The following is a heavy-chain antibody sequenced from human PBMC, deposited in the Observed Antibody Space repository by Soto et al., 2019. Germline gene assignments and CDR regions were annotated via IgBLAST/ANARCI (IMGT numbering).Heavy chain of an antibody. V-gene: IGHV3-11*01. J-gene: IGHJ5*02. CDR1: GFTFSDYY. D-gene: IGHD6-19*01. CDR2: ISSSGSTI. CDR3: ARDSSGWWNWFDP. Sequence: NPGGSLRLSCAASGFTFSDYYMSWIRQAPGKGLEWVSYISSSGSTIYYADSVKGRFTISRDNAKNSLYLQMNSLRAEDTAVYYCARDSSGWWNWFDPWGQGTLVTVPS.